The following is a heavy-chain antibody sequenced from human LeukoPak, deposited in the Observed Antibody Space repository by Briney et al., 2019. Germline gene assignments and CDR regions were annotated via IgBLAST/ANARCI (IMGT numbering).Heavy chain of an antibody. D-gene: IGHD4-23*01. CDR1: GYTFTNYA. CDR2: INTNTGNP. CDR3: ARAVVTSLVYDFDI. Sequence: GASVKVSCKASGYTFTNYAINWVRQAPGQGLEWMGWINTNTGNPTYAQGFTGRFVFSLDTSVSTTYLQISSLKAEDTAVYYCARAVVTSLVYDFDIWGQGTMVTVSS. V-gene: IGHV7-4-1*02. J-gene: IGHJ3*02.